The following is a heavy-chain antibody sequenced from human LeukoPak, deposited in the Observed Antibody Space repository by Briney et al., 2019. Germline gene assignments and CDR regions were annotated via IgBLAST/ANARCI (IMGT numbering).Heavy chain of an antibody. V-gene: IGHV3-23*01. CDR2: ISGSGGST. D-gene: IGHD6-13*01. CDR3: AKDGGYSAAAGPDY. J-gene: IGHJ4*02. CDR1: GFTFSSYA. Sequence: GGSLRLSCAASGFTFSSYAMSWVRQAPGRGLEWVSAISGSGGSTYYADSVKGRFTISRDNSKNTLYLQMNSLRAEDTAVYYCAKDGGYSAAAGPDYWGQGTLVTVSS.